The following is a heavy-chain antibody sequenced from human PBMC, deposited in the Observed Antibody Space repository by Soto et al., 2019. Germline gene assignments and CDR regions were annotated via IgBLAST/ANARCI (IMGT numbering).Heavy chain of an antibody. D-gene: IGHD4-17*01. CDR3: ARDANDYGDYAGLVDP. CDR2: INPSGGST. CDR1: GYTFTSYY. Sequence: GASVKVSCKASGYTFTSYYMHWVRQAPGQGLEWMGIINPSGGSTSYARKFQGRVTMTRDTSTSTVYMELSSLRSEDTAVYYCARDANDYGDYAGLVDPWGQGTLVTVSS. V-gene: IGHV1-46*03. J-gene: IGHJ5*02.